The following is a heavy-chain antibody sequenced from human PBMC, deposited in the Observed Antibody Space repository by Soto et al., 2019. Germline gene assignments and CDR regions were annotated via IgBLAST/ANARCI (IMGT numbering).Heavy chain of an antibody. CDR3: ARESPSNYGMDV. V-gene: IGHV3-11*06. CDR1: GFTFSDYY. Sequence: VQLLESGGGLVQPGGSLRLSCAASGFTFSDYYMSWIRQAPGKGLEWVSYISSSSSYTNYADSVKGRFTISRDNAKNSLYLQMNSLRAEDTAVYYCARESPSNYGMDVWGQGTTVTVSS. J-gene: IGHJ6*02. CDR2: ISSSSSYT.